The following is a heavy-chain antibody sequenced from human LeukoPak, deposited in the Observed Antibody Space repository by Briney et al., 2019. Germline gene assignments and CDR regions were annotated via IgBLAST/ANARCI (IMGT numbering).Heavy chain of an antibody. J-gene: IGHJ4*02. Sequence: GGSLRLSCAASGFTFSSYSRNWVRQAPGKGLEWVANIKQDGSEKYYVDSVKGRFTISRDNAKNSLYLQMNSLRAEDTAVYYCARDGFVYCGGDCYSPNLFDYWGQGTLVTVSS. D-gene: IGHD2-21*02. CDR1: GFTFSSYS. V-gene: IGHV3-7*01. CDR3: ARDGFVYCGGDCYSPNLFDY. CDR2: IKQDGSEK.